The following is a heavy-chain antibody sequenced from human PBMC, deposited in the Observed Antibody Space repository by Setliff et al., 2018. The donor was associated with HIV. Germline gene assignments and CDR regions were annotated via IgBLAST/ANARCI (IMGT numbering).Heavy chain of an antibody. CDR2: ISSSSSYI. CDR1: GFTFSSYS. CDR3: AGDVDVVPRVLFDY. Sequence: GGSLRLSCAASGFTFSSYSMNWVRQAPGKGLEWVSSISSSSSYIYYADSVTGRFTISRDNAKNSLYLQMNSMRAEDTAVYYCAGDVDVVPRVLFDYWGQGTLVTVSS. V-gene: IGHV3-21*01. J-gene: IGHJ4*02. D-gene: IGHD2-2*01.